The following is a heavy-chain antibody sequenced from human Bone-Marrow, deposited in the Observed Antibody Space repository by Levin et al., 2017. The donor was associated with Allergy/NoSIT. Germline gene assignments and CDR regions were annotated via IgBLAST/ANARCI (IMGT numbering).Heavy chain of an antibody. Sequence: GGSLRLSCAASGITFSDYAMNWVRQAPGKGLEWLASISSSGSYIFYADSVKGRFTISRDNAQNSMFLHMNSLRAEDTAIYHCASPSDYCITTTNCYLAFDTWGQGTTVTVSS. J-gene: IGHJ3*02. V-gene: IGHV3-21*01. CDR2: ISSSGSYI. D-gene: IGHD2-21*01. CDR1: GITFSDYA. CDR3: ASPSDYCITTTNCYLAFDT.